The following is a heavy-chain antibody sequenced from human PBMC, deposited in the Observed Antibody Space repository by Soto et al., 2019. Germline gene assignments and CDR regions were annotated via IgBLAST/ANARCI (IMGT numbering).Heavy chain of an antibody. CDR2: LSGNSGTT. D-gene: IGHD3-3*01. Sequence: EVQLWESGGGLVQPGGSLRLSCAASGSTLSTYAMTWVRQAPGKGLEWVSALSGNSGTTYSADSVKGRFTISRDNSRNTLYLQMSSLRAEDTALYFCAKGSKFTIFSPNDYWGQGTLVTVSS. CDR3: AKGSKFTIFSPNDY. J-gene: IGHJ4*02. V-gene: IGHV3-23*01. CDR1: GSTLSTYA.